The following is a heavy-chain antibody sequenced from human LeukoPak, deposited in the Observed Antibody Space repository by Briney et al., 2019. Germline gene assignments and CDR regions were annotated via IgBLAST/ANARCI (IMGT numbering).Heavy chain of an antibody. D-gene: IGHD3-10*01. CDR3: ARGRHYFGSGTFNYFDP. CDR2: ISSSGSTI. V-gene: IGHV3-48*03. J-gene: IGHJ5*02. CDR1: GFTFSSYE. Sequence: GGSLRLSCAASGFTFSSYEMNWVRQAPGKGLEWLSYISSSGSTIYYADSVKGRFTISRDSAKDSLYLQMNSLRAEDTAVYYCARGRHYFGSGTFNYFDPWGQGILVTVSS.